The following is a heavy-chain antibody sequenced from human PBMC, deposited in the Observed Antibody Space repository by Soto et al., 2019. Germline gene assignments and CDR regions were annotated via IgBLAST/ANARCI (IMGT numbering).Heavy chain of an antibody. Sequence: VASVKVSCKASGFTFTRAAVQWVRQARGQRLEWIGWIVVGSGNTNYAQKFQERVTITRDMSTSTAYMELSSLRSEDTAVYYCAAESMIVLVPWGQGTLVTVYS. CDR3: AAESMIVLVP. D-gene: IGHD3-22*01. CDR1: GFTFTRAA. CDR2: IVVGSGNT. J-gene: IGHJ5*02. V-gene: IGHV1-58*01.